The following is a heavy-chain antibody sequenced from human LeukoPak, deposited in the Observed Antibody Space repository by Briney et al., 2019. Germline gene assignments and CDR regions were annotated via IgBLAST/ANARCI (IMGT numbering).Heavy chain of an antibody. CDR1: GFTFSSYS. J-gene: IGHJ4*02. V-gene: IGHV3-21*01. D-gene: IGHD3-10*01. Sequence: PGGSLRLSCAASGFTFSSYSMNWVRQAPGKGLEWVSSISSSSSYIYYADSVKGRFTISRDNAKNSLYLQMNSLRAEDTAVYYCARDRSGSGRPIDYWGQGTLVTVSS. CDR2: ISSSSSYI. CDR3: ARDRSGSGRPIDY.